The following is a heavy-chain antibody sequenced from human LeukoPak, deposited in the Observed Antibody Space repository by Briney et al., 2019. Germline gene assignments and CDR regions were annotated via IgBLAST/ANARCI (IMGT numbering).Heavy chain of an antibody. CDR3: AREPHYYDSSGWN. CDR1: GGSFSGYY. D-gene: IGHD3-22*01. J-gene: IGHJ4*02. Sequence: SETLSLTCAAYGGSFSGYYWSWIRQPPGKGLEWIGEINHSGSTNYNPSLKSRVTISVDTSKNQFSLKLSSVTAADTAVYYCAREPHYYDSSGWNWGQGTLVTVSS. CDR2: INHSGST. V-gene: IGHV4-34*01.